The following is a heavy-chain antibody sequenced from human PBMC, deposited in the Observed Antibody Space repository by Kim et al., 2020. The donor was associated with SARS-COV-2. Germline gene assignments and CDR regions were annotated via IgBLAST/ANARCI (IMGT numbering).Heavy chain of an antibody. CDR1: GFTFSSYS. CDR3: ARDRNYYDSSGYFDYFDY. V-gene: IGHV3-48*02. J-gene: IGHJ4*02. D-gene: IGHD3-22*01. Sequence: GGSLRLSCAASGFTFSSYSMNWVRQAPGEGLEWVSYISSSSSTIYYADSVKGRFTISRDNAKNSLYLQMNSLRDEDTAVYYCARDRNYYDSSGYFDYFDYWGQGTLVTVSA. CDR2: ISSSSSTI.